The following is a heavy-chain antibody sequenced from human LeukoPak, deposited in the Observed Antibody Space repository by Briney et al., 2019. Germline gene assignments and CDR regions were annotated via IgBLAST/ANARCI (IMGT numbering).Heavy chain of an antibody. CDR2: IYTSGST. J-gene: IGHJ5*02. CDR3: ARDLVVVAAYNWFDP. V-gene: IGHV4-61*02. Sequence: PSETLSLTCTVSGGSISSSSYYWGWIRQPAGKGLEWIGRIYTSGSTNYNPSLKSRVTMSVDTSKNQFSLKLSSVTAADTAVYYCARDLVVVAAYNWFDPWGQGTLVTVSS. D-gene: IGHD2-15*01. CDR1: GGSISSSSYY.